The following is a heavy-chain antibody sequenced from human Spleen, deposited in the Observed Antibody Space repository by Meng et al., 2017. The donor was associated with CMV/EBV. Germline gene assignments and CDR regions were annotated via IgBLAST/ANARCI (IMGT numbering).Heavy chain of an antibody. CDR1: FSNSAA. J-gene: IGHJ4*02. V-gene: IGHV6-1*01. CDR3: ARGGDIVVVSPAIPLDY. D-gene: IGHD2-2*02. Sequence: FSNSAAGNWIRQSPSRGLEWLGRTYYRSKWYTDYALFVKSRITINPDTSKNQFSLQLTSVTPEDTAVYYCARGGDIVVVSPAIPLDYWGQGTLVTVS. CDR2: TYYRSKWYT.